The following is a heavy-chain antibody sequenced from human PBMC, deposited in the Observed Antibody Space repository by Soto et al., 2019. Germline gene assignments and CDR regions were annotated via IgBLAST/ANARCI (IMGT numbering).Heavy chain of an antibody. J-gene: IGHJ4*02. V-gene: IGHV3-23*01. Sequence: GGSLGLSCAASGFTFSSYAMSWVRQAPGKGLEWVSAISGSGGSTYYADSVKGRFTISRDNSKNTLYLQMNSLRAEDTAVYYCAKSIFHSGSFDYWGQGTLVTVSS. CDR1: GFTFSSYA. D-gene: IGHD1-26*01. CDR2: ISGSGGST. CDR3: AKSIFHSGSFDY.